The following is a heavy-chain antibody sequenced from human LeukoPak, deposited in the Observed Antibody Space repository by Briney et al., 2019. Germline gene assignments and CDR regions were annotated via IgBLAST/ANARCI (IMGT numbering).Heavy chain of an antibody. D-gene: IGHD3-10*01. Sequence: GGSLRLSCAPSGFTFSSYSMNWVRQAPEKGLEWVSSISSASSYIYYADSVKGRFTISRDYAKNLPYLQMNSLRVEDTAVYYCARDHGIPGSGSYKFDYWGQGTLVTVSS. CDR1: GFTFSSYS. CDR2: ISSASSYI. J-gene: IGHJ4*02. CDR3: ARDHGIPGSGSYKFDY. V-gene: IGHV3-21*06.